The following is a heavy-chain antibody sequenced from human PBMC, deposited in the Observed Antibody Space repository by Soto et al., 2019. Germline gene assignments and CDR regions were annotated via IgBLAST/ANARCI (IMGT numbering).Heavy chain of an antibody. CDR2: ISSTSAYI. D-gene: IGHD5-18*01. CDR3: ARDNRGYSYGYGEGY. V-gene: IGHV3-21*01. Sequence: EVQLVESGGGLVKPGGSLRLSCVASGFTFSTYTMNWVRQAPGKGVEWVSSISSTSAYIYYADSVKGRFTISRDNAKNSQYLKMNSLRAEDTAVYYCARDNRGYSYGYGEGYWGQGTLVTVSS. J-gene: IGHJ4*02. CDR1: GFTFSTYT.